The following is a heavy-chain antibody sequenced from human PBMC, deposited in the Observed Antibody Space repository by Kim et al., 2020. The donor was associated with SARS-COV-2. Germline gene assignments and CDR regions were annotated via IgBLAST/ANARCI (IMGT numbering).Heavy chain of an antibody. CDR1: GFTFSSYA. D-gene: IGHD2-21*02. Sequence: GGSLRLSCAASGFTFSSYAMSWVRQAPGKGLEWVSAISGSGGSTYYADSVKGRFTISRDNSKNTLYLQMNSLRAEDTAVYYCAKDIGAGFKSGYGGNSGGAFDYWGQGTLVTVSS. V-gene: IGHV3-23*01. CDR3: AKDIGAGFKSGYGGNSGGAFDY. J-gene: IGHJ4*02. CDR2: ISGSGGST.